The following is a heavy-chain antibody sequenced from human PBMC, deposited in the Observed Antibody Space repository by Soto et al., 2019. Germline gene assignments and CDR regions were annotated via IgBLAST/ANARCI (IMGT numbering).Heavy chain of an antibody. CDR1: GYTFTSYA. V-gene: IGHV1-3*01. CDR3: ARHQLSKGPNYYYYGMDV. Sequence: ASVKVFCKASGYTFTSYAMHWVRQAPGQRLEWMGWINAGNGNIKYSQKFQGRVTITRDTSASTAYMELSSLRSEDTAMYYCARHQLSKGPNYYYYGMDVWGQGTTVTVSS. J-gene: IGHJ6*02. D-gene: IGHD2-15*01. CDR2: INAGNGNI.